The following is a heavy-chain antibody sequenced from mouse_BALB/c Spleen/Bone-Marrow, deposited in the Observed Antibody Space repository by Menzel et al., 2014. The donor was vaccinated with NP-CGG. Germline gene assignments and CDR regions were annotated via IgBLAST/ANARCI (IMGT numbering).Heavy chain of an antibody. D-gene: IGHD2-4*01. CDR2: ISGGGSYT. J-gene: IGHJ3*01. CDR1: GFTFSNYG. CDR3: ARHAYYDQTEVSFVY. Sequence: VQLKESGGGLVKSGGSLKLSCAASGFTFSNYGMSWVRQTPEKRLEWVATISGGGSYTFYSDSVKGRFTISRDNAKSNLYLQLSSLRSEDTALYYCARHAYYDQTEVSFVYWGQGTLVTVSA. V-gene: IGHV5-9-2*01.